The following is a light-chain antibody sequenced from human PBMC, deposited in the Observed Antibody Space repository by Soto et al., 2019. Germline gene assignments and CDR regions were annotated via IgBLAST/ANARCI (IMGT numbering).Light chain of an antibody. Sequence: QSALTQPASVSGSPGQSITISCTGTSRDVGGYNYVSWYQQHPGKAPKLMIYDVSNRPSGVSSRFSGSKSGNTASLTISGLQAEDEADYYCSSYTSSSTLDAFGTGTKVTVL. CDR2: DVS. CDR3: SSYTSSSTLDA. J-gene: IGLJ1*01. CDR1: SRDVGGYNY. V-gene: IGLV2-14*01.